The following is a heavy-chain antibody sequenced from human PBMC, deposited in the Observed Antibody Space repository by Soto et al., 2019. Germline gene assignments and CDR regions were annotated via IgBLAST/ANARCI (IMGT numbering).Heavy chain of an antibody. J-gene: IGHJ6*02. CDR3: ARDRGVRDV. D-gene: IGHD2-8*01. Sequence: QVQLVQSGAEVKKPGASVKVSCKASGYTFTSYYMHWVRQAPGQGLEWMGWINPDSGVSYYPHKFQDRVTMTSDTSISTAYMELSRLTSDATALYYCARDRGVRDVWGQGTTVIVSS. CDR2: INPDSGVS. CDR1: GYTFTSYY. V-gene: IGHV1-2*02.